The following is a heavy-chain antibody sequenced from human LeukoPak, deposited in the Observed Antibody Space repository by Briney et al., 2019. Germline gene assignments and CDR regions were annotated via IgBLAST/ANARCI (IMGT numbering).Heavy chain of an antibody. CDR3: ARSSGDGAFDI. D-gene: IGHD7-27*01. CDR1: GGSISSYY. V-gene: IGHV4-59*01. J-gene: IGHJ3*02. Sequence: SKTLSLTCTVSGGSISSYYWSWIRQPPGKGLEWIGYIYYSGSTNYNPSLKSRVTISVDTSKNQFSLKLSSVTAADTAVYYCARSSGDGAFDIWGQGTMVTVSS. CDR2: IYYSGST.